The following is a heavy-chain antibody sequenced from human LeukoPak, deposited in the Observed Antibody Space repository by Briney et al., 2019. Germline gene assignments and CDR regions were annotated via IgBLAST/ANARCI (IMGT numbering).Heavy chain of an antibody. CDR1: GGSISSGDYY. V-gene: IGHV4-30-4*08. CDR3: ARAKSGEYSYGYYFDY. J-gene: IGHJ4*02. CDR2: IYYSGST. D-gene: IGHD5-18*01. Sequence: SQTLSLTCTVSGGSISSGDYYWSWIRRPPGKGLEWIGYIYYSGSTYYNPSLKSRVTISVDTSKNQFSLKLSSVTAADTAVYYCARAKSGEYSYGYYFDYWGQGTLVTVSS.